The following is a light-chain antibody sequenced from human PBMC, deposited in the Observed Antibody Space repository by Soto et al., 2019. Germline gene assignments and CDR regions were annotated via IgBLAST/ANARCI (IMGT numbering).Light chain of an antibody. Sequence: QAVVTQSPSASASLGASVKLTCTLSSGHSNYVIAWHQQQPEKGPRYLMKLNSDGSHGKGDGIPDRFSGSSSGAERYLTISSLQSEDEADYYCQTWDTGIRVFGGGTKLTVL. CDR3: QTWDTGIRV. CDR2: LNSDGSH. CDR1: SGHSNYV. J-gene: IGLJ2*01. V-gene: IGLV4-69*01.